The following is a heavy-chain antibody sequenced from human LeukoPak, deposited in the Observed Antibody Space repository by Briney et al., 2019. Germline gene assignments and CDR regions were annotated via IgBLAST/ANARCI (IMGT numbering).Heavy chain of an antibody. CDR3: ARDYSDNSDYSPYTFQH. J-gene: IGHJ1*01. D-gene: IGHD3-22*01. CDR2: IYYSGST. Sequence: PSETLSLTCTVSGGSISSYYWSWIRQPPGKGLEWIGYIYYSGSTNYNPSLKSRVTISVDTSKNQFSLKLSSVTAADTAVYYCARDYSDNSDYSPYTFQHWGQGTLVTVSS. CDR1: GGSISSYY. V-gene: IGHV4-59*01.